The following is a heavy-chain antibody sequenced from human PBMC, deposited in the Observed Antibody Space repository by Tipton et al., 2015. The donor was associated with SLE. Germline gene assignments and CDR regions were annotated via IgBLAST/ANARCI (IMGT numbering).Heavy chain of an antibody. V-gene: IGHV4-61*02. CDR1: GGSITSGSYY. J-gene: IGHJ3*02. CDR3: ARTVVPDVMGAFDI. D-gene: IGHD2-2*01. CDR2: VYATGST. Sequence: TLSLTCTVSGGSITSGSYYWSWIRQPAGKGLEWIGRVYATGSTYYNPSLKSRVTMSLDTSQNQLSLKLSSMTAADTAVYYCARTVVPDVMGAFDIWGQGTMVTVSS.